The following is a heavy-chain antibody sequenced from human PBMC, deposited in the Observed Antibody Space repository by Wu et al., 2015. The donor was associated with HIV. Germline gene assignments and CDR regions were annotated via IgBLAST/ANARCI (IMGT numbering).Heavy chain of an antibody. CDR3: ARPHVYSSGRDAFDI. CDR1: GYTFTGYY. J-gene: IGHJ3*02. D-gene: IGHD6-19*01. V-gene: IGHV1-2*02. CDR2: INPNSGGT. Sequence: QVQLVQSGAEVKKPGASVKVSCKASGYTFTGYYMHWVRQAPGQGLEWMGWINPNSGGTNYAQKFQGRVTMTRDTSISTAYMELSRLRSDDTAVYYCARPHVYSSGRDAFDIVGPRDKWSPSLQ.